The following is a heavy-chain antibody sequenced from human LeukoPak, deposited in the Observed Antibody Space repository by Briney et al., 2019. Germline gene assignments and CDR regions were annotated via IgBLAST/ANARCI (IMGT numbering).Heavy chain of an antibody. V-gene: IGHV1-69*06. Sequence: ASVKVSCKASGGTFSSYAISWVRQAPGQGLEWMGRIIPIFGTANYAQKFQGRVTLTADKSTSTAYMELSSLRSEDTAVYYCARGYCSSTSCPPDYWGQGTLVTVSS. CDR2: IIPIFGTA. D-gene: IGHD2-2*01. CDR3: ARGYCSSTSCPPDY. J-gene: IGHJ4*02. CDR1: GGTFSSYA.